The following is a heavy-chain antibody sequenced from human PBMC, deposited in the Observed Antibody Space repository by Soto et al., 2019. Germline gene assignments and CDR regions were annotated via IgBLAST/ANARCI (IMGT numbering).Heavy chain of an antibody. V-gene: IGHV1-2*02. J-gene: IGHJ3*02. Sequence: ASVKVSCKASGYTFTGYYMHWVRQAPGQGLEWMGWINPNSGGTNYAQKFQGRVTMTRDTSISTAYMELSGLRSDDTAVYYCARASTDSSGAFDIWGQGTMVTVSS. CDR1: GYTFTGYY. CDR2: INPNSGGT. CDR3: ARASTDSSGAFDI. D-gene: IGHD3-22*01.